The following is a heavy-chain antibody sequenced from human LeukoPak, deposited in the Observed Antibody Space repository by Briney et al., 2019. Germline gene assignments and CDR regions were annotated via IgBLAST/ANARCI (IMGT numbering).Heavy chain of an antibody. CDR1: GGSFSGYY. CDR2: INHSGST. D-gene: IGHD3-22*01. Sequence: SETLSLTCAVYGGSFSGYYWSWIRQPPGKGLEWIGEINHSGSTNYNPSLKSRVTISVDTSKNQFSLKLSSVTAADTAVYYCARRVYYYDSSGYYGAYYYYYYMDVWGKGTTVTISS. V-gene: IGHV4-34*01. J-gene: IGHJ6*03. CDR3: ARRVYYYDSSGYYGAYYYYYYMDV.